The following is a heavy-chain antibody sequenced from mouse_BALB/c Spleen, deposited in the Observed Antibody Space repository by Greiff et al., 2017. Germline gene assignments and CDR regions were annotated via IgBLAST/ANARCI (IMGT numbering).Heavy chain of an antibody. CDR2: INPSSGYT. V-gene: IGHV1-4*02. Sequence: QVQLKESAAELARPGASVKMSCKASGYTFTSYTMHWVKQRPGQGLEWIGYINPSSGYTEYNQKFKDKTTLTADKSSSTAYMQLSSLTSEDSAVYYCARKEKDGYEEFLFAYWGQGTLVTVSA. D-gene: IGHD2-2*01. CDR1: GYTFTSYT. J-gene: IGHJ3*01. CDR3: ARKEKDGYEEFLFAY.